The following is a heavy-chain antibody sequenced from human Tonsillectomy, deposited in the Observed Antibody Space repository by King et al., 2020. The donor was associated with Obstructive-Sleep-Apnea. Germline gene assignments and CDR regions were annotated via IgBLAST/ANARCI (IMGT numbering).Heavy chain of an antibody. Sequence: VQLQQWGAGLLKPSETLSLTCAVYGGSLSVYYWSGIRQPPGKGREWIGEINHSGSTNYNPSLKSRVTISVDTSKNQFSLKLSPLTAADTAVYYCARSDILTGYGYFDYWGQGTLVTVSS. D-gene: IGHD3-9*01. J-gene: IGHJ4*02. CDR1: GGSLSVYY. CDR3: ARSDILTGYGYFDY. V-gene: IGHV4-34*01. CDR2: INHSGST.